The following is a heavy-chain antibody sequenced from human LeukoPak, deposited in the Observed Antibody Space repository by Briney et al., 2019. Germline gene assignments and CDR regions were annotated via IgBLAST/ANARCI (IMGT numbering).Heavy chain of an antibody. D-gene: IGHD3-3*01. V-gene: IGHV4-39*01. J-gene: IGHJ4*02. CDR1: GGSISSSSYY. CDR2: IYYSGST. CDR3: ARQPGPPAITIFGVVIMPYFDY. Sequence: SETLSLTCTVSGGSISSSSYYWGWIRQPPGKGLEWIGSIYYSGSTYYNPSLKSRVTISVDTSKNQFSLKLSSVTAADTAVYYCARQPGPPAITIFGVVIMPYFDYWGQGTLVTVSS.